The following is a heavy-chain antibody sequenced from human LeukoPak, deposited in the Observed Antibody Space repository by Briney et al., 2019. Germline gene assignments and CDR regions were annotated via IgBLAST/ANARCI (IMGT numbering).Heavy chain of an antibody. Sequence: SVKVSCKASGGTFSSYAISWVRQAPGQGLEWMGRIIPILGIANYAQKFQGRVTITADKSTSTAYMELSSLRSEDTAVYYCARERGYTTGYDAFDIWGQGTMVTVSS. CDR2: IIPILGIA. CDR3: ARERGYTTGYDAFDI. CDR1: GGTFSSYA. J-gene: IGHJ3*02. D-gene: IGHD1-1*01. V-gene: IGHV1-69*04.